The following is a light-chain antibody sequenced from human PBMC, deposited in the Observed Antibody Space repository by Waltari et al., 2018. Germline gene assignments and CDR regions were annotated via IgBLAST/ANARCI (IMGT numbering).Light chain of an antibody. J-gene: IGKJ3*01. Sequence: DIALTQSPGTLSVSPGERATLSCRARKGVGGNYVAWYQQKPGQAPSLLIYAASTRATGIPDRFSAAGSGTDFTLTISRLEPEDFAVYHCQHYGRSVTFGPGTKVNI. V-gene: IGKV3-20*01. CDR1: KGVGGNY. CDR2: AAS. CDR3: QHYGRSVT.